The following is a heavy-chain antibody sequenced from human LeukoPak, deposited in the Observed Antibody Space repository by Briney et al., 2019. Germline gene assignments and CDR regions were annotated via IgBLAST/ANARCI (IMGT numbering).Heavy chain of an antibody. CDR3: TRGSTYYDSSGQVPFDY. CDR1: GFTFSTYA. Sequence: GGSLRLSCSASGFTFSTYAMAWVRQAPGKGLEWVSCISINARVTYYGESVRGRFTISRDNSKNTLYLQMNSLRAEDTAVYYCTRGSTYYDSSGQVPFDYWGQGTLVTVSS. J-gene: IGHJ4*02. D-gene: IGHD3-22*01. V-gene: IGHV3-23*01. CDR2: ISINARVT.